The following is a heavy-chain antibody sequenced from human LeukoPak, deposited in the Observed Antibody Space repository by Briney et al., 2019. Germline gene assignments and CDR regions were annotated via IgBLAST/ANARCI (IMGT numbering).Heavy chain of an antibody. D-gene: IGHD6-13*01. CDR1: GFTFSSYA. CDR2: ISYDGSNK. Sequence: GGSLRLSCAASGFTFSSYAMHWVRQAPGKGLEWVAVISYDGSNKYYADSVKGRFTISRDNSNNTLYLQMNSLRAEDTAVYYCARVRRGSSWPFDYWGQGTLVTVSS. J-gene: IGHJ4*02. CDR3: ARVRRGSSWPFDY. V-gene: IGHV3-30-3*01.